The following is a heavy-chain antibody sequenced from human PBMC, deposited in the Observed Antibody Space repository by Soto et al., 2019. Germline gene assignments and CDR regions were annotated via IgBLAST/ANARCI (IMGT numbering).Heavy chain of an antibody. CDR3: ARDWGGDCRDAFDI. Sequence: GGSLRLSCAASGFTFSSYWMSWVRQAPGKGLEWVANIKQDGSEKYYVDSVKGRFTISRDNAKNSLYLQMNSLRAEDTAVYYCARDWGGDCRDAFDIWGQGTMVTVSS. CDR2: IKQDGSEK. D-gene: IGHD2-21*02. J-gene: IGHJ3*02. V-gene: IGHV3-7*01. CDR1: GFTFSSYW.